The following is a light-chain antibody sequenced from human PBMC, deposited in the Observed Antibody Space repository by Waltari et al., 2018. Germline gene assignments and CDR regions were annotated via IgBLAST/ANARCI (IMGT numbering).Light chain of an antibody. CDR1: SSNIGSNT. V-gene: IGLV1-44*01. CDR2: NDD. Sequence: QSVLTQPPSASGAPGQRVTITCSIGSSNIGSNTVNWYQQFPGTAPKLLMFNDDQRASGVPGRFSGSRSVTSASLAISELQSEDEATYYCAAWDDTLKGLFGGGTTLTVL. CDR3: AAWDDTLKGL. J-gene: IGLJ3*02.